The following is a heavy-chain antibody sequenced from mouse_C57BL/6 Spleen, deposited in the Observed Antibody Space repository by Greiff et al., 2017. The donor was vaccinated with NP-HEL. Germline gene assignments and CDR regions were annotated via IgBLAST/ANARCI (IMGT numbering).Heavy chain of an antibody. CDR2: IDPSDSYT. CDR1: GYTFTSYW. D-gene: IGHD1-1*01. CDR3: ALYASKGYFDV. Sequence: VKLQQPGAELVMPGASVKLSCKASGYTFTSYWMHWVKQRPGQGLEWIGEIDPSDSYTNYNQKFKGKSTLTVDKSSSTAYMQLSSLTSEDSAVYYCALYASKGYFDVWGTGTTVTVSS. V-gene: IGHV1-69*01. J-gene: IGHJ1*03.